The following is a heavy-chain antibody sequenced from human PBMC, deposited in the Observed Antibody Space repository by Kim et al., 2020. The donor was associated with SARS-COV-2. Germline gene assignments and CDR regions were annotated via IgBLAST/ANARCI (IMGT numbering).Heavy chain of an antibody. CDR3: ARDLVAATPWYYYYYGM. CDR1: GFTFSSYA. D-gene: IGHD2-15*01. Sequence: GGSLRLSCAASGFTFSSYAMHWVRQAPGKGLEWVAVISYDGSNKYYADSVKGRFTISRYNSKNTLYLQMNSLRAEDTAVYYCARDLVAATPWYYYYYGM. CDR2: ISYDGSNK. J-gene: IGHJ6*01. V-gene: IGHV3-30-3*01.